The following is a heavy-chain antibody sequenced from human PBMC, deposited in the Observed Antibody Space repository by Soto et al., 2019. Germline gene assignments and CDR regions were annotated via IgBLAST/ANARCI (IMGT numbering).Heavy chain of an antibody. CDR1: GFTLSNAW. CDR2: IKSKADGGTA. CDR3: TTGLLDMARSTRLFDY. V-gene: IGHV3-15*07. J-gene: IGHJ4*02. Sequence: GGSLRLSCAASGFTLSNAWMNWARQAPGKGLEWVCRIKSKADGGTADRAAPVKGRFAISRDDSENTLYLQMNSLKTEDTAVYYCTTGLLDMARSTRLFDYWGQGTLVTVSS.